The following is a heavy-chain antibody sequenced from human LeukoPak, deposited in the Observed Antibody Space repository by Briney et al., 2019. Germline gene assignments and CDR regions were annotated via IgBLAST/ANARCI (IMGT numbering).Heavy chain of an antibody. CDR3: AKDMGYYYDGRGYSLGS. V-gene: IGHV3-7*03. D-gene: IGHD3-22*01. Sequence: GGSLRLSCAASGFTFSSYWMSWVRQAPGKGLEWVANIKQDGSEKYYVDSVKGRFTISRDNAKNSLYLQMNSLGPEDTGLYYCAKDMGYYYDGRGYSLGSWGQGTLVTVSS. J-gene: IGHJ5*02. CDR1: GFTFSSYW. CDR2: IKQDGSEK.